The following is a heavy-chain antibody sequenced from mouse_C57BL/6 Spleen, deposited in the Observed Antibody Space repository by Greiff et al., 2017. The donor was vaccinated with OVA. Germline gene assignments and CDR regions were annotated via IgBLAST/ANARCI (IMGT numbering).Heavy chain of an antibody. J-gene: IGHJ1*03. CDR3: ARYITTVVARHWYFDV. V-gene: IGHV5-4*03. D-gene: IGHD1-1*01. Sequence: EVNVVESGGGLVKPGGSLKLSCAASGFTFSSYAMSWVRQTPEKRLEWVATISDGGSYTYYPDNVKGRFTISRDNAKNNLYLQMSHLKSEDTAMYYCARYITTVVARHWYFDVWGTGTTVTVSS. CDR2: ISDGGSYT. CDR1: GFTFSSYA.